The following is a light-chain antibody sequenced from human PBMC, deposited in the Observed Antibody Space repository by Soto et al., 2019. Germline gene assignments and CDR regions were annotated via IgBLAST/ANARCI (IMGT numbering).Light chain of an antibody. CDR1: QSVSSSF. CDR2: GAS. CDR3: QQYGSSPLT. V-gene: IGKV3-20*01. J-gene: IGKJ4*01. Sequence: EIVLTQSPGTLSLSPGERATLSCRASQSVSSSFLAWYKQKPGQAPRLLIYGASSRATGIRDRFSGSGSGTDFTLTISSLEPEDVAVYYCQQYGSSPLTFGRGTKVEIK.